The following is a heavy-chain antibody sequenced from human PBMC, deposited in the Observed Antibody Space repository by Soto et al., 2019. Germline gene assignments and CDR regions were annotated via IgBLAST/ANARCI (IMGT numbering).Heavy chain of an antibody. CDR1: GGSISTSNW. Sequence: QVQLQESGPGLVKPSGTLSLTCAVSGGSISTSNWWSWVRQPPGKGLEWIGEVYRTGSTNYNPSLESRVIVSVDSSKNQCSLKLTSVTAADTAVYYCARARATIAAAAIFDCWGQGTLVTVSS. V-gene: IGHV4-4*02. J-gene: IGHJ4*02. D-gene: IGHD6-13*01. CDR3: ARARATIAAAAIFDC. CDR2: VYRTGST.